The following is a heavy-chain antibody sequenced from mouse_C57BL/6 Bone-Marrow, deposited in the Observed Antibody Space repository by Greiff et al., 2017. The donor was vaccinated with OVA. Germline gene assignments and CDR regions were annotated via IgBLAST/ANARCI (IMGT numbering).Heavy chain of an antibody. D-gene: IGHD6-1*01. J-gene: IGHJ2*01. V-gene: IGHV1-81*01. CDR3: ATTLYYFDY. Sequence: QVQLQPSGAELARPGASVKLSCTASGYTFTSYGISWVKQSTGQGLEWIGELYPRSGNTYYNEKFKGKATLTADKSSSTAYMELRSLTSEDSAVYFCATTLYYFDYWGQGTTLTVSS. CDR2: LYPRSGNT. CDR1: GYTFTSYG.